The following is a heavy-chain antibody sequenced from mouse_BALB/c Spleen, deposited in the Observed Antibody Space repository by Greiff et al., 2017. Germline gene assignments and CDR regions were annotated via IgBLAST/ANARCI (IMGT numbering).Heavy chain of an antibody. J-gene: IGHJ1*01. CDR1: GFTFSSFG. D-gene: IGHD1-2*01. V-gene: IGHV5-17*02. CDR3: ARAYYGYVYFDV. Sequence: EVKLVESGGGLVQPGGSRKLSCAASGFTFSSFGMHWVRQAPEKGLEWVAYISSGSSTIYYADTVKGRFTISRDNPKNTLFLQMTSLRSEDTAMYYCARAYYGYVYFDVWGAGTTVTVSS. CDR2: ISSGSSTI.